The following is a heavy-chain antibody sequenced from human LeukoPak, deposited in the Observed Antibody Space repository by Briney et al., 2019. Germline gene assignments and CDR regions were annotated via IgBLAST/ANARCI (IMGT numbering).Heavy chain of an antibody. V-gene: IGHV3-23*01. CDR3: AKGAVTETTCPSDY. CDR1: GFTFSSYA. D-gene: IGHD1-7*01. Sequence: GGSLRLSCAASGFTFSSYAMSWVRQAPGKGLEWVSVISGRGGTTYYADSVKGRFTISRDDSKKTLYLQMNSLRAEGTAVYYCAKGAVTETTCPSDYWGQGTLVTVSS. J-gene: IGHJ4*02. CDR2: ISGRGGTT.